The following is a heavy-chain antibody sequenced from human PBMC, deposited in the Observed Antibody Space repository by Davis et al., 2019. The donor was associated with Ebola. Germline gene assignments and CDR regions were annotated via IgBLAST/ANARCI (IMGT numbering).Heavy chain of an antibody. CDR3: ARPVGGSGSYDY. D-gene: IGHD3-10*01. Sequence: AASVKVSCKASGYTFKNSAISWVRQAPGQGLEWMGWISAYNGNTNYAQILQGRVTMTTDTSTGTAYMELRSLRSEDTAIYYCARPVGGSGSYDYWGQGTLVTVSS. V-gene: IGHV1-18*01. CDR2: ISAYNGNT. CDR1: GYTFKNSA. J-gene: IGHJ4*02.